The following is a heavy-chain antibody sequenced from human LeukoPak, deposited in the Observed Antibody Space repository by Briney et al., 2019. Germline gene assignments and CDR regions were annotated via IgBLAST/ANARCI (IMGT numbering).Heavy chain of an antibody. V-gene: IGHV4-4*07. Sequence: SETLSLTCSVSGGSFNNYWWSWIRQPAGKGLEFIARIYTTGMANYNASLMRRVTISVDTSNNQSSLKLRSVTAADTAVYYCARDSHDYGDYGVWGKGTTVTVSS. J-gene: IGHJ6*04. CDR1: GGSFNNYW. D-gene: IGHD4-17*01. CDR2: IYTTGMA. CDR3: ARDSHDYGDYGV.